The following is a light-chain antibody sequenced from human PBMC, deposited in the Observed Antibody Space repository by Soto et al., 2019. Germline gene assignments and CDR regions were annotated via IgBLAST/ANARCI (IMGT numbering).Light chain of an antibody. CDR2: GAS. J-gene: IGKJ4*01. Sequence: EIVLTQSPGTLSLSPGERATLSCRASQSVSSSYLAWYRQKPGQAPRLLMYGASSRATGSPDRFSGSGSLTDFTLTISRLEPEDFAVYYCQQYGSSPTTFGGGTKVEIK. CDR3: QQYGSSPTT. CDR1: QSVSSSY. V-gene: IGKV3-20*01.